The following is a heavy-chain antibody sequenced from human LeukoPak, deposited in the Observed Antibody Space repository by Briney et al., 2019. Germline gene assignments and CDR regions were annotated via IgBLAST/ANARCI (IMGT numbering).Heavy chain of an antibody. D-gene: IGHD5-18*01. J-gene: IGHJ1*01. CDR2: VFPGDSDT. CDR1: GYSFTNYW. V-gene: IGHV5-51*01. Sequence: TTGESLKISCKSSGYSFTNYWIGWVRQMPGKGLEWMGIVFPGDSDTRYSPSFQGQVTISADKSISTAYLQWSSLEASDTAMYYCARQVMRGYSHFQDWGQGTLVTVSS. CDR3: ARQVMRGYSHFQD.